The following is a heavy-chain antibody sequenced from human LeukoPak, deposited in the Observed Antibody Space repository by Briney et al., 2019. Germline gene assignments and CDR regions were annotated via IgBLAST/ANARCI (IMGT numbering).Heavy chain of an antibody. CDR1: GGSFSGYY. CDR2: INHSGST. V-gene: IGHV4-34*01. CDR3: ARSGQQLAPGDYGMDV. J-gene: IGHJ6*02. Sequence: SETLSLTCAVYGGSFSGYYWSWIRQPPGKGLEWIGQINHSGSTNYNPSLKSRVTISVDTSKNQFSLKLSSVTAANTAVYYCARSGQQLAPGDYGMDVWGQGTTVTVSS. D-gene: IGHD6-13*01.